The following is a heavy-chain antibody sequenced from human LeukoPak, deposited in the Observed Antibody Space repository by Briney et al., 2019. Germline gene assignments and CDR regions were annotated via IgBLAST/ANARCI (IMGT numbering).Heavy chain of an antibody. CDR3: ANRVVAATQALEDY. Sequence: PGGSLRLSCAASGSTVRNNYMTWVRQAPAKGLEWVSIIYSGDSTSYADSVKGRFTISRDNSKNTLYLQMNSLRAEDTAVYYCANRVVAATQALEDYWGQGTLVTVSS. V-gene: IGHV3-53*01. CDR2: IYSGDST. J-gene: IGHJ4*02. D-gene: IGHD2-15*01. CDR1: GSTVRNNY.